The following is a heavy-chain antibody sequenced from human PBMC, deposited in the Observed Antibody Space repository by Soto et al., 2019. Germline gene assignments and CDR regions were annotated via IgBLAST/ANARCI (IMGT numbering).Heavy chain of an antibody. J-gene: IGHJ2*01. Sequence: QLQLQESGPGLVKTSETLSLSCTVSGGSISRSAYYWGWIRQSPGKGLEWIGSFYYSGSTYFNPSLKSRVTIFAETSKNQLAQRLNSLTASDTATYYCAKHPFNPLVTPYWYFDIWGRGTLVTVSS. D-gene: IGHD2-15*01. CDR2: FYYSGST. CDR3: AKHPFNPLVTPYWYFDI. V-gene: IGHV4-39*01. CDR1: GGSISRSAYY.